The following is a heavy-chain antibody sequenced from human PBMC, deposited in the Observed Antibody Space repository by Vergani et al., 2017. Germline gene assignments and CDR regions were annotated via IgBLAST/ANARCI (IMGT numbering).Heavy chain of an antibody. V-gene: IGHV3-30*18. J-gene: IGHJ4*02. CDR3: AKDASRGSGIDF. CDR1: GFTFSSYG. D-gene: IGHD3-10*01. CDR2: ISYDGRNK. Sequence: QVQLVESGGGVVQPGRSLRLSCAASGFTFSSYGMHWVRQAPGKGLEWVAVISYDGRNKYYADSVKGRFTISRDNSKNTLYLQMNSLRAEDTAVYYCAKDASRGSGIDFWGQGTLVTVS.